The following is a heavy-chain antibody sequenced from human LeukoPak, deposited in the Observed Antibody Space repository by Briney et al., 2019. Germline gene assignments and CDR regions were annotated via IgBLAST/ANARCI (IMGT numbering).Heavy chain of an antibody. D-gene: IGHD6-13*01. V-gene: IGHV3-30*02. CDR3: AKELGIAAAEEGFDI. CDR2: IRYDGSKK. J-gene: IGHJ3*02. CDR1: GFTLNNYG. Sequence: PGGSLRLSCAASGFTLNNYGIHWVRQAPGKGLEWVAFIRYDGSKKYYADSVKGRFSISRDNSKNTLYLQMNGLRAEDTAVYYCAKELGIAAAEEGFDIWGQGTMVTVSS.